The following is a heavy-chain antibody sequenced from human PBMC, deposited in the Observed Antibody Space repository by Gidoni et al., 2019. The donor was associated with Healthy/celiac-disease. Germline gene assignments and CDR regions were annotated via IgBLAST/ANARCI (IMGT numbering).Heavy chain of an antibody. V-gene: IGHV4-30-4*01. CDR2: IYYSGRT. CDR3: ARDGLMITFGGVIGTGMDV. CDR1: GGSISSGDYY. D-gene: IGHD3-16*01. Sequence: QVQLQESGPGLVKPSQTLSLTCTVSGGSISSGDYYWSWIRQPPGKGLEWIGYIYYSGRTYYNPSLKSRVTISVDTSKNQFSLKLSSVTAADTAVYYCARDGLMITFGGVIGTGMDVWGQGTTVTVSS. J-gene: IGHJ6*02.